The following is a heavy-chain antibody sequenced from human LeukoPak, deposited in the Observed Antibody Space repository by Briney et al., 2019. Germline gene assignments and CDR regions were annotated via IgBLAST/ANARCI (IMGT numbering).Heavy chain of an antibody. J-gene: IGHJ6*03. CDR3: ARSRRGYYMDV. V-gene: IGHV1-8*01. CDR2: MNPGNGDT. Sequence: ASVKVSCKASGYPFSNYDVNWVRQATGQGLEWMAWMNPGNGDTGYAQKFQGRLTMSSNISMNTPSRELRSLTSEDTAVYFCARSRRGYYMDVWGTGTPVTVSS. CDR1: GYPFSNYD.